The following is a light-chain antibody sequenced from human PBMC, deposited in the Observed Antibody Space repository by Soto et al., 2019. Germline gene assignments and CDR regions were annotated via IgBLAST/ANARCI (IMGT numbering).Light chain of an antibody. CDR3: QQYKDWRMYT. CDR1: QGVSTT. Sequence: EIVMTQSPATLSVSPGESATLSCGASQGVSTTVAWYQQRPGQAPRLLIYGAFNRAPGIPARFSGSGSGTDFTLTINNLQSEDFAVYYCQQYKDWRMYTFGQGTKLEIK. J-gene: IGKJ2*01. CDR2: GAF. V-gene: IGKV3-15*01.